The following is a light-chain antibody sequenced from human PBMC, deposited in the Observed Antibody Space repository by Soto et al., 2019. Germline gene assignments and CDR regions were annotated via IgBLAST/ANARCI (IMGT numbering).Light chain of an antibody. V-gene: IGLV6-57*04. CDR1: SGSIASNY. CDR3: QSYDSSNHDVV. Sequence: NFMLTQPHSVSESPGKTVTISCTRSSGSIASNYVQWYQQRPGSAPTTVIYEDNQRPSGVPDRFSGSIDSTSTSASLTISGLQTEDEADYYCQSYDSSNHDVVFGGGTKLTVL. J-gene: IGLJ2*01. CDR2: EDN.